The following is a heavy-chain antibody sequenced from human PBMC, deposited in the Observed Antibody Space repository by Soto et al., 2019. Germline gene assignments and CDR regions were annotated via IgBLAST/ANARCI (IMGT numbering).Heavy chain of an antibody. J-gene: IGHJ4*02. V-gene: IGHV1-46*03. Sequence: ASVKVSCKASGYTFTNYDISWVRQAPGQGLEWMGWINPFDGSRMFAQSFQGRVTMTRDTSTSTVYMEVSSLRSEDTAVYYCSRVDPGETSPFDHWGQGTLVTVSS. CDR3: SRVDPGETSPFDH. CDR2: INPFDGSR. CDR1: GYTFTNYD. D-gene: IGHD3-10*01.